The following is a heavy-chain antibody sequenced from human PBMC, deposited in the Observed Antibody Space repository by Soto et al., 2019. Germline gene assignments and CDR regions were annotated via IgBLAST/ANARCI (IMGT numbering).Heavy chain of an antibody. D-gene: IGHD2-15*01. Sequence: GASVKVSCKASGVTFSSYAISWVRQAPLQGLEWMGGLIPIFRTANYAQKFQGRVTITADKSTSTAYMEPSSLRSEDTAVYYCARDCGSGGSCYSDFDYWAQGPLVTVSS. CDR3: ARDCGSGGSCYSDFDY. V-gene: IGHV1-69*06. CDR2: LIPIFRTA. CDR1: GVTFSSYA. J-gene: IGHJ4*02.